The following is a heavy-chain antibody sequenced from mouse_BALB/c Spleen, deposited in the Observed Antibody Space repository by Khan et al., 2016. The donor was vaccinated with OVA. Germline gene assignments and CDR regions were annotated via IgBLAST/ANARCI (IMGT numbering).Heavy chain of an antibody. Sequence: QVQLKESGAELVRPGASVKLSCKASGYTFTSYWMNWVKQRPGQGLEWIGMIDPSDSETHYNQMFKDKATLTVDKSSSTAYMQLSSLTSEDSAVYCCTRREKYGYDPSWFAYWGQGTLVTVSA. CDR3: TRREKYGYDPSWFAY. CDR1: GYTFTSYW. J-gene: IGHJ3*01. V-gene: IGHV1-61*01. CDR2: IDPSDSET. D-gene: IGHD2-2*01.